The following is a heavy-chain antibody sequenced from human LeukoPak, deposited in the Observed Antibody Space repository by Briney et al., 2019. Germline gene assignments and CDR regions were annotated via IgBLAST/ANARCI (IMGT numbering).Heavy chain of an antibody. CDR1: GGSISSSSYY. CDR2: IYYSGST. CDR3: AREAWVFMIVVVTPYYFDY. J-gene: IGHJ4*02. Sequence: SETLSLTCTVSGGSISSSSYYWGWIRQPPGKGLEWIGSIYYSGSTYYNPSLKSRVTISVDTSKNQFSLKLSSVTAADTAVYYCAREAWVFMIVVVTPYYFDYWGQGTLVTVSS. V-gene: IGHV4-39*07. D-gene: IGHD3-22*01.